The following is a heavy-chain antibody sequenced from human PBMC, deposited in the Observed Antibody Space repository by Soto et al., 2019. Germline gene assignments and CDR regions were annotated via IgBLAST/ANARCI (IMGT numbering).Heavy chain of an antibody. CDR1: GFTFSDYW. V-gene: IGHV3-7*01. Sequence: VGSLRLSCAASGFTFSDYWMSWVRQAPGKGLEWVANINPPGSETHYVDSVKGRFTISRDNAKNSLYLQMNSLRAEDTSVYYCARALAMHHWGQGALVTVSS. CDR3: ARALAMHH. CDR2: INPPGSET. J-gene: IGHJ4*02.